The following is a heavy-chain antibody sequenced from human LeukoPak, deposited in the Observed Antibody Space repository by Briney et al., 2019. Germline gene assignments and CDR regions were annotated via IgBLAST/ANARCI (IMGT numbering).Heavy chain of an antibody. CDR1: GYTFTSYD. J-gene: IGHJ6*02. CDR3: ATYYRIRYFDWLRDYYGMDV. V-gene: IGHV1-8*01. CDR2: MNPNSGNT. D-gene: IGHD3-9*01. Sequence: ASVKVSCKASGYTFTSYDINWVRQATGQGLEWMGWMNPNSGNTGYAQKFQGRVTMTRNTSISTAYMELSSLRSEDTAVYYCATYYRIRYFDWLRDYYGMDVWGQGTTVTVSS.